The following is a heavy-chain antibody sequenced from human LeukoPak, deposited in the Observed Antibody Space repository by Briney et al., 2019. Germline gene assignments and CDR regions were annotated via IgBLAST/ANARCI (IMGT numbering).Heavy chain of an antibody. CDR2: INHSGST. V-gene: IGHV4-34*01. Sequence: PSETLSLTCAVYGGSFSGYYWSWIRQPPGKGLEWIGEINHSGSTNYNPSLKSRVTISVDTSKYQFSLKLSSVTAADTAVYYCARDHYDFWSGYYAYYFDYWGQGTLVTVSS. CDR3: ARDHYDFWSGYYAYYFDY. J-gene: IGHJ4*02. D-gene: IGHD3-3*01. CDR1: GGSFSGYY.